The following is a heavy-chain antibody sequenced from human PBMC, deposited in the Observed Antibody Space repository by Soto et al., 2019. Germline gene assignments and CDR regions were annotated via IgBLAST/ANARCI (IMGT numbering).Heavy chain of an antibody. CDR2: ISSGATNT. V-gene: IGHV3-23*01. Sequence: GGSLRLSCAASGFTFSSYAMSWVRQAPGKGPEWVSTISSGATNTYYADSVKGRFTISRDFSKNTLYLQMSSLRAEDTAIYYCAKDQIWEVPHFFDHWGQGILDTVSS. J-gene: IGHJ4*02. D-gene: IGHD1-26*01. CDR1: GFTFSSYA. CDR3: AKDQIWEVPHFFDH.